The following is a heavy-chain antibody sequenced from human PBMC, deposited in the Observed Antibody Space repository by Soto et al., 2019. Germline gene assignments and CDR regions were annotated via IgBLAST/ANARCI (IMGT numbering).Heavy chain of an antibody. D-gene: IGHD3-3*01. CDR3: ARDKRDLRFLEWSYYFDY. Sequence: GGSLRLSCAASGFTFSNYGMYWVRQAPGKGLEWVAFISYDGSSKFYADPMKGRHTISRDNSKNTLYLQMNSLRAEDTAVYYCARDKRDLRFLEWSYYFDYWGQGILVTVSS. CDR1: GFTFSNYG. CDR2: ISYDGSSK. J-gene: IGHJ4*02. V-gene: IGHV3-30*03.